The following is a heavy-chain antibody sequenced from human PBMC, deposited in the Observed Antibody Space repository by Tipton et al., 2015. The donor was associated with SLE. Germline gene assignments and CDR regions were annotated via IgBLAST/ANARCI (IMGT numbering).Heavy chain of an antibody. CDR1: GFTVSSNY. CDR2: IYRGGDT. D-gene: IGHD3-10*01. V-gene: IGHV3-66*01. CDR3: AGDDYASGIT. Sequence: SLRLSCAVSGFTVSSNYMSWVRQAPGKGLEWVSTIYRGGDTYYADSVQDRFTISSDNSKNTLSLQMNSLRVEDTAIYFCAGDDYASGITWGQGTLVTVSS. J-gene: IGHJ5*02.